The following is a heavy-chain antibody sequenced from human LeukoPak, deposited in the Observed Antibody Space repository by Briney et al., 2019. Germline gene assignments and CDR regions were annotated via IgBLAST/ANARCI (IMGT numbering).Heavy chain of an antibody. V-gene: IGHV1-46*01. CDR1: GYTFTGYY. J-gene: IGHJ6*02. CDR3: ARGGFLEWPSFYGMDV. D-gene: IGHD3-3*01. Sequence: ASVKVSCKASGYTFTGYYMHWVRQAPGQGLEWMGIINPSGGSTSYAQKFQGRVTMTRDTSTSTVYMELSSLRSEDTAVYYCARGGFLEWPSFYGMDVWGQGTTVTVSS. CDR2: INPSGGST.